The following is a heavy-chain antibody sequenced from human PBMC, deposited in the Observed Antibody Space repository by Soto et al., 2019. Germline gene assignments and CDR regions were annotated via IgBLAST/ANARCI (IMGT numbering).Heavy chain of an antibody. Sequence: SETLSLTCTLSGGSISSSNYYWGWIRQPPGQGLEWIGSIYYSGSTYYNPSLKSRVTISVDTSKNQFSLKLSSVTAADTAVYYCAKGGSGSYSNAFDIWGQGTMVT. D-gene: IGHD3-10*01. J-gene: IGHJ3*02. CDR2: IYYSGST. V-gene: IGHV4-39*01. CDR1: GGSISSSNYY. CDR3: AKGGSGSYSNAFDI.